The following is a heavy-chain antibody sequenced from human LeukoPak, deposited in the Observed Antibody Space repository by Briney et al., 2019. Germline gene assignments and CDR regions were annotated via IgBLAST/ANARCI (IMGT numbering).Heavy chain of an antibody. D-gene: IGHD6-13*01. CDR2: ISSSSNYI. CDR1: GFTFSDYY. Sequence: GGSLRLSCAASGFTFSDYYMSWIRQAPGKGLEWVSSISSSSNYIYYADSVKGRFTISRDNAEKSVYLQMNSLRAEDTAVYYCARDIVGITSWYGLFDYWGQGTLVTVSS. J-gene: IGHJ4*02. V-gene: IGHV3-11*06. CDR3: ARDIVGITSWYGLFDY.